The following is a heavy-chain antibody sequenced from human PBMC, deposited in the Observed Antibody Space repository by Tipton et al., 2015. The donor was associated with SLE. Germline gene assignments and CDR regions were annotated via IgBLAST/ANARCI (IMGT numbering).Heavy chain of an antibody. J-gene: IGHJ4*02. V-gene: IGHV4-59*11. CDR1: GGSISGHY. D-gene: IGHD2-2*01. CDR2: LYYTGIT. CDR3: ARYCCTTTRCYYFNY. Sequence: TLSLTCTVSGGSISGHYWRWIRQPPGRGLEWIGYLYYTGITDYNPSLKSRVTISVDTSKNQFSLKLRSVTAADTAVYFCARYCCTTTRCYYFNYWGRGTLVSVS.